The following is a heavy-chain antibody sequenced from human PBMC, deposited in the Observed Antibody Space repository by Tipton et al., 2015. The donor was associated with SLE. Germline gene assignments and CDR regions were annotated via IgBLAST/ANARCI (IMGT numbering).Heavy chain of an antibody. Sequence: TLSLTCSVSGGSISSGAYYWSWIRQPPEKGLEWIGYIYYSGSTNYNPSLKSRVTISVDTSKNQFSLRLSSVTAADTAVYYCARGSSNTWYKLYYFDYWGQGTLVTVSS. CDR2: IYYSGST. CDR3: ARGSSNTWYKLYYFDY. V-gene: IGHV4-31*03. CDR1: GGSISSGAYY. J-gene: IGHJ4*02. D-gene: IGHD1-1*01.